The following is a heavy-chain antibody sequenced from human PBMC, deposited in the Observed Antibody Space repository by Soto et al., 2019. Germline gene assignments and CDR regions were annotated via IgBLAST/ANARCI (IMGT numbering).Heavy chain of an antibody. CDR2: INHLGSI. CDR3: ARGGISHWAYFYYMDV. Sequence: SETLSLTCVVSGGSLSDYFWSWIRQPPGMALEWIGEINHLGSINYNPSLKSRVTMSVDTSKNQFSLTLNSVTAADTATYYCARGGISHWAYFYYMDVWHRGTTGTFS. J-gene: IGHJ6*03. V-gene: IGHV4-34*01. CDR1: GGSLSDYF. D-gene: IGHD2-21*01.